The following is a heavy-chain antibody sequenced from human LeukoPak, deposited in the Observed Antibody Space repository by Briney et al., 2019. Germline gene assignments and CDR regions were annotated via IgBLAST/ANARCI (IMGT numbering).Heavy chain of an antibody. CDR1: GYTFTSYD. J-gene: IGHJ6*03. CDR3: ARGKVLRFLEWLPPGYMDV. CDR2: INPNSGGT. Sequence: GAPVKVSCKASGYTFTSYDINWVRQAPGQGLEWMGWINPNSGGTNYAQKFQGRVTMTRDTSISTAYMELSRLRSDDTAVYYCARGKVLRFLEWLPPGYMDVWGKGTTVTVSS. V-gene: IGHV1-2*02. D-gene: IGHD3-3*01.